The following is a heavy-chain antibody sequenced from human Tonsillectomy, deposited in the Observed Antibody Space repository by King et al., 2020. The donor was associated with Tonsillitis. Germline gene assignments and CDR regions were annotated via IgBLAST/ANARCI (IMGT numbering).Heavy chain of an antibody. CDR2: ISSSSSYI. D-gene: IGHD2-15*01. V-gene: IGHV3-21*01. CDR1: GFTFSSYS. Sequence: VQLVESGGGLVKPGGSLRLSCAASGFTFSSYSMNWVRQAPGKGLEWVSSISSSSSYIYYADSVKGRFTISRDNAKNSLYLQMNSLRVEDTAVYYCARAYCSGGSCIDYWGQGTLVTVSS. J-gene: IGHJ4*02. CDR3: ARAYCSGGSCIDY.